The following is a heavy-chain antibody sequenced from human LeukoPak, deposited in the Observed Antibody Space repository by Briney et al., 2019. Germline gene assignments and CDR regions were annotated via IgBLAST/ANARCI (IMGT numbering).Heavy chain of an antibody. CDR2: ISVYNGNT. CDR3: AREWESFWSGYSFNWFDP. D-gene: IGHD3-3*01. CDR1: GYTFTSYG. V-gene: IGHV1-18*01. Sequence: ASVKVSCKASGYTFTSYGISWVRQAPGQGLEWMGWISVYNGNTNYAQKLQGRVTMTTDTSTNTAYMELSSLRSEETAVYYCAREWESFWSGYSFNWFDPWGQGTLVTVSS. J-gene: IGHJ5*02.